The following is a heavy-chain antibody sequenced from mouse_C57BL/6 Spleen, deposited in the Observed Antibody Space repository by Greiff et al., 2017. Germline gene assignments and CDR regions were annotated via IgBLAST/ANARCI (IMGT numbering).Heavy chain of an antibody. J-gene: IGHJ4*01. V-gene: IGHV2-6-1*01. D-gene: IGHD2-1*01. CDR3: ARHGGYYDYAMDY. Sequence: VQVVESGPGLVAPSQSLSITCTVSGFSLTSYGVHWVRQPPGKGLEWLVVIWSDGSTTYNSALKSRLSISKDNSKSQVFLKMNSLQTDDTAMYYCARHGGYYDYAMDYWGQGTSVTVSS. CDR2: IWSDGST. CDR1: GFSLTSYG.